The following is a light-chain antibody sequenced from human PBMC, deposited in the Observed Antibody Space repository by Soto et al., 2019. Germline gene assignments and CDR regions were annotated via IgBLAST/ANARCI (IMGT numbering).Light chain of an antibody. CDR1: SSDVGGYNY. Sequence: QSALTQPASVSGSPGQSITISCTGTSSDVGGYNYVSWCQQHPGQAPKLMIYDVSNRPSGVSNRFSGSKSGNTASLTISGLQAEVEADYYCSSYTSSSTLVVFGAGTKLTVL. V-gene: IGLV2-14*01. J-gene: IGLJ1*01. CDR3: SSYTSSSTLVV. CDR2: DVS.